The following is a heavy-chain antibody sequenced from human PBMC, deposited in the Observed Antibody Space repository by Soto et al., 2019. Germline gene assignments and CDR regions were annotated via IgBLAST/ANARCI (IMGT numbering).Heavy chain of an antibody. CDR2: IYPGDSDT. CDR3: ARQYYYDSSGHDAFDI. V-gene: IGHV5-51*01. D-gene: IGHD3-22*01. Sequence: PGESLKISCKGSVYSFTSYWIGWVRQMPGKGLEWMGIIYPGDSDTRYSPSFQGQVTISADKSISTAYLQWSSLKASDTAMYYCARQYYYDSSGHDAFDIWGQGTMVTVSS. CDR1: VYSFTSYW. J-gene: IGHJ3*02.